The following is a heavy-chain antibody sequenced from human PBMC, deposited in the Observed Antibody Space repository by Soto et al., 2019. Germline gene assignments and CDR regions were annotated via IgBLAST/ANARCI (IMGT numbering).Heavy chain of an antibody. Sequence: SETLSLTCTVSGGSISSYYWSWIRQPPGKGQERKGYIYYSGSTNYNPSLKSRVTISVDTSKNQFSLKLSSVTAADTAVYYCARDAGGYGIDYWGQGTLVTVSS. CDR1: GGSISSYY. V-gene: IGHV4-59*01. D-gene: IGHD2-15*01. CDR2: IYYSGST. J-gene: IGHJ4*02. CDR3: ARDAGGYGIDY.